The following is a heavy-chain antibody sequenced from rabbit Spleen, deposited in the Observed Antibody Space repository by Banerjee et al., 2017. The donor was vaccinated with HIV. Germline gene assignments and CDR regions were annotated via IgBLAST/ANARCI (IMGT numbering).Heavy chain of an antibody. CDR3: ARDLAGVIGWNFGW. CDR1: GFSFSSDFY. Sequence: QSLEESGGDLVKPGASLTLTCTASGFSFSSDFYMCWVRQAPGKGLEWIACIYDGSSRSTKYASWAKGRFTISKTSSTTVTLQMTSLTVADTATYFCARDLAGVIGWNFGWWGQGTLFTVS. CDR2: IYDGSSRST. D-gene: IGHD4-1*01. J-gene: IGHJ4*01. V-gene: IGHV1S40*01.